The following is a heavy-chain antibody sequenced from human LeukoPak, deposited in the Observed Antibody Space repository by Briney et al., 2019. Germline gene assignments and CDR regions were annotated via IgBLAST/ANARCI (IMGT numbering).Heavy chain of an antibody. CDR1: GFTFSGSA. CDR3: VWIQLWTQSFDP. V-gene: IGHV3-73*01. CDR2: IRSKANSYAT. D-gene: IGHD5-18*01. Sequence: GGSLRLSCAVSGFTFSGSAMHWVRQASGKGLEWVGRIRSKANSYATAYAASVKGRFTISRDDSKNTAYLQMNSLKTEDTAVYYCVWIQLWTQSFDPWGQGTLVTVSS. J-gene: IGHJ5*02.